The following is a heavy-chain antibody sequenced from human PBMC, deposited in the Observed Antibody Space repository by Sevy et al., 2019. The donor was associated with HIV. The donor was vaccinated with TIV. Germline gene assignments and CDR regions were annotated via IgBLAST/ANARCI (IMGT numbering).Heavy chain of an antibody. Sequence: ASVKVSCKASGDTFSTYGLSWVRQAPGQGLEWMGGIIPILGTPNYAQKFQGRVTITADESASTAYMELSSLRSEDTAVYYCAREGGVATTGDHDAFDIWGHGTLVTVSS. D-gene: IGHD7-27*01. CDR1: GDTFSTYG. V-gene: IGHV1-69*13. CDR3: AREGGVATTGDHDAFDI. CDR2: IIPILGTP. J-gene: IGHJ3*02.